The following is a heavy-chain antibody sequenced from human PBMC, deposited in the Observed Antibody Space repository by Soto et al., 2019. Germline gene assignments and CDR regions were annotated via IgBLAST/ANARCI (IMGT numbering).Heavy chain of an antibody. CDR3: ARIDSNAQGYFDY. CDR2: IYYSGST. Sequence: SETLSLTCTVSGGSVSSGSYYWSWIRQPPGKGLEWIGYIYYSGSTSYNPSLKSRVTISVDTSKNQFSLKLSSVTAAETAVYYCARIDSNAQGYFDYWGQGTLVTVSS. V-gene: IGHV4-61*01. J-gene: IGHJ4*02. D-gene: IGHD3-22*01. CDR1: GGSVSSGSYY.